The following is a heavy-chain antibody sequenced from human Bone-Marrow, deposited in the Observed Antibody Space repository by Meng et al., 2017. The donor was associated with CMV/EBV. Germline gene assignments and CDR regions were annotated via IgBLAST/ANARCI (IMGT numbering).Heavy chain of an antibody. CDR1: GYTFTSYG. Sequence: SVKVSCKASGYTFTSYGISWVRQAPGQGLEWMGGIIPILGIANYAQKFQGRVTMTRDTSTSTVFMELASLKSEDMGVYYCAGLSNPGDYWGQGTLVNVSS. V-gene: IGHV1-69*10. J-gene: IGHJ4*02. D-gene: IGHD2/OR15-2a*01. CDR2: IIPILGIA. CDR3: AGLSNPGDY.